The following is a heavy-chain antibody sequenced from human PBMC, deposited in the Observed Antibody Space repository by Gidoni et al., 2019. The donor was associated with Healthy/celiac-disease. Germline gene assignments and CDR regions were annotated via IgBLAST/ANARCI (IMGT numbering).Heavy chain of an antibody. CDR1: GGAFRGYY. CDR2: VNHSGST. V-gene: IGHV4-34*01. D-gene: IGHD3-16*02. Sequence: QVQLQQRGAGLWKPSETLCLTSDGYGGAFRGYYWSWLRQPPGKGLEWIGEVNHSGSTNYHPSLKSPVTISVATSKHQFSLKLSSVTAADTAVYYCAREVLYRYLGMDVWGQGTTVTVSS. CDR3: AREVLYRYLGMDV. J-gene: IGHJ6*02.